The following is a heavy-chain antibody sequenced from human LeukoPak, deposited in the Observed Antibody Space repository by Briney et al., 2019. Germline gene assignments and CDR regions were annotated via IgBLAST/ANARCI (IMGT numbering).Heavy chain of an antibody. V-gene: IGHV4-61*09. D-gene: IGHD5-24*01. J-gene: IGHJ5*02. CDR2: IYHTGGT. CDR3: ARVMAVNPDWFDP. Sequence: PSQTLSLTCTVSGASISSESYYWTWIRQPAGKGLEWIGHIYHTGGTKYNPSLKSRVTILIDTSKNQFSLRLNSVTAADTAVYYCARVMAVNPDWFDPWGQGTLVTVSS. CDR1: GASISSESYY.